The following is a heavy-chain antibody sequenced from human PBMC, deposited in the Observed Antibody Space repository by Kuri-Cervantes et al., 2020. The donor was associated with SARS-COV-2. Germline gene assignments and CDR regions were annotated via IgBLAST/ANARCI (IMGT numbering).Heavy chain of an antibody. CDR2: IKQDGSEK. D-gene: IGHD5-24*01. CDR3: AREEWLHIHDAFDI. V-gene: IGHV3-7*04. CDR1: GFSFSMYW. Sequence: GGSLRLCCAASGFSFSMYWMSWVRQAPGKGLEWVANIKQDGSEKYYVDSVKGRFTISRDNAKNSLYLQMNSLRAEDTAVYYCAREEWLHIHDAFDIWGQGTMVTVSS. J-gene: IGHJ3*02.